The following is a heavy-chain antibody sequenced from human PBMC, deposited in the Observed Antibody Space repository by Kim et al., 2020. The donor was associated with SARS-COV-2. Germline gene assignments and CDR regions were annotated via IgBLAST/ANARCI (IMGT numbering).Heavy chain of an antibody. CDR1: GFTFSSYG. V-gene: IGHV3-30*18. CDR2: ISYDGSNK. CDR3: AKAYYYDSSGYSPIDY. Sequence: GGSLRLSCAASGFTFSSYGMHWVRQAPGKGLEWVAVISYDGSNKYYADSVKGRFTISRDNSKNTLYLQMNSLRAEDTAVYYCAKAYYYDSSGYSPIDYWG. J-gene: IGHJ4*01. D-gene: IGHD3-22*01.